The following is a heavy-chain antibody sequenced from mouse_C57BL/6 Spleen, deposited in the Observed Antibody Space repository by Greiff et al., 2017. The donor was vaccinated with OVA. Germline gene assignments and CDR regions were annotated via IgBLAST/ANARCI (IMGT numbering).Heavy chain of an antibody. CDR1: GFNIKDDY. V-gene: IGHV14-4*01. CDR2: IDPENGDT. J-gene: IGHJ3*01. D-gene: IGHD1-3*01. Sequence: EVQLQQSGAELVRPGASVKLSCTASGFNIKDDYMHWVKQRPEQGLEWIGWIDPENGDTEYAPKFQGKATMTADPSSNTAYLQLSRLTSEDTAVYYCTTWELRVSVAYWGQGTLVTVSA. CDR3: TTWELRVSVAY.